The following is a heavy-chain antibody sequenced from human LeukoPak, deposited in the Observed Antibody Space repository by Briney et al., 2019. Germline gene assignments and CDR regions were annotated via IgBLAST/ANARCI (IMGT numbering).Heavy chain of an antibody. CDR1: GFSFRSYG. CDR2: IWYDGSNK. V-gene: IGHV3-33*01. CDR3: ARGDGYYDSSGYYAAKAFAN. Sequence: PGGSLRLSCAASGFSFRSYGMHWVRQAPGKGLEWVAVIWYDGSNKYYADSVKGRFTISRDISKNTLFLQMNSLRAEDTAVYYCARGDGYYDSSGYYAAKAFANWGQGTLVTVSS. D-gene: IGHD3-22*01. J-gene: IGHJ4*02.